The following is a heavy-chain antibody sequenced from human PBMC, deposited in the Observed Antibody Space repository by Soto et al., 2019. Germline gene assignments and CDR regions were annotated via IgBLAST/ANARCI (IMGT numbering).Heavy chain of an antibody. CDR3: AKSQEIGTHFFDS. J-gene: IGHJ4*02. V-gene: IGHV3-64D*06. CDR2: ISGYGDTT. D-gene: IGHD6-13*01. CDR1: GFTFSSNA. Sequence: PGGSLRLSCSASGFTFSSNAMHWVRQAPGKGLEYVSAISGYGDTTYYADSVKGRFTISRDNAKNSLSLQMNSLRAGDMAVYFCAKSQEIGTHFFDSWGQGTQVTVSS.